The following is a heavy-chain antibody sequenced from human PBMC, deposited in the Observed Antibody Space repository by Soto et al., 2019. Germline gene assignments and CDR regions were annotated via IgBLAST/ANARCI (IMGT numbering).Heavy chain of an antibody. CDR1: GYTFTSYG. V-gene: IGHV1-18*01. J-gene: IGHJ6*03. D-gene: IGHD1-26*01. CDR3: ARVAPYSSYPDYYYYMDV. Sequence: QVQLVKSGAEVKKPGASVKVSCKASGYTFTSYGISWVRQAPGQGLEWMGWISAYNGNTNYAQKLQGRVTMTTDTSTSTAYMELRSLRSDDTAVYYCARVAPYSSYPDYYYYMDVWGKGTTVTVSS. CDR2: ISAYNGNT.